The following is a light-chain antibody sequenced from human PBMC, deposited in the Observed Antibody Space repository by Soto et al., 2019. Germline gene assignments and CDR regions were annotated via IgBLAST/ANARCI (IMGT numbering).Light chain of an antibody. CDR2: SNN. CDR1: STNIGSNI. V-gene: IGLV1-44*01. Sequence: QSVLTQPPSASGTPGQRVTISCSGSSTNIGSNIVNWYQQVPGTAPKLLIYSNNLRPSGVPDRFSGSKSGTSASLAISGLQSEDEADYFCAAWDDSLNVVFGGGTKLTVL. CDR3: AAWDDSLNVV. J-gene: IGLJ2*01.